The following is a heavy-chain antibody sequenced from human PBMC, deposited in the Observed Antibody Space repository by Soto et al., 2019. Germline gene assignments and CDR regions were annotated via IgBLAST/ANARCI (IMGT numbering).Heavy chain of an antibody. CDR3: ARHQNIMVVTAARGFDI. CDR2: IYYSGST. Sequence: QVQLQESGPGLVNPSETLSLTCTVSGGSIRSSSYFWVWIRQPPGKGLECIGNIYYSGSTYYSPSLKSRVTIPVDTSKNQFSLNLNSVTAADTAIYYCARHQNIMVVTAARGFDIWGQGTMVTVSS. J-gene: IGHJ3*02. D-gene: IGHD2-21*02. CDR1: GGSIRSSSYF. V-gene: IGHV4-39*01.